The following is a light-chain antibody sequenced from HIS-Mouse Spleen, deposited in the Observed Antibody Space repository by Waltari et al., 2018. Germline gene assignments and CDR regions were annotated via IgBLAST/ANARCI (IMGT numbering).Light chain of an antibody. CDR3: YSTDSSGNHRV. CDR2: EDS. V-gene: IGLV3-10*01. J-gene: IGLJ2*01. Sequence: SYELTQPPSVSVSPGQTARITCSGCALPKKCAYWYQQKSGQAPVLVIYEDSKRPSGIPERFSGSSSGTMATLTISGAQVEDEADYYCYSTDSSGNHRVFGGGTKLTVL. CDR1: ALPKKC.